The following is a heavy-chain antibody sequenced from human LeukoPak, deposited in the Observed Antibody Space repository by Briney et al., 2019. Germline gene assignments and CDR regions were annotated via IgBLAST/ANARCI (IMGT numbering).Heavy chain of an antibody. CDR2: INHSGST. CDR1: GGSFSGYY. J-gene: IGHJ5*02. V-gene: IGHV4-34*01. D-gene: IGHD1-14*01. Sequence: KTSETLSLTCAVYGGSFSGYYWSWIRQPPGKGLEWIGEINHSGSTNYNPSLKSRVTISVDTSKNQFSLKLSSVTAADTAEYYCARAGNGRNWFDPWGQGTLVTVSS. CDR3: ARAGNGRNWFDP.